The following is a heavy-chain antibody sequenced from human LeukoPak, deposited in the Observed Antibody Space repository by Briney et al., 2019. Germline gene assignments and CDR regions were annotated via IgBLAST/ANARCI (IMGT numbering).Heavy chain of an antibody. Sequence: TGGSLRLSCAAPGLTFKNAWMSWVRQAPGEGLQWVGRVKSKAEGGTIEYTAPVKGTFTISRDDSTNTLYLQMNSLKTEDTAVYFCTTDSFEWGHGTLVTVSS. V-gene: IGHV3-15*01. CDR1: GLTFKNAW. CDR2: VKSKAEGGTI. J-gene: IGHJ4*01. CDR3: TTDSFE. D-gene: IGHD1-7*01.